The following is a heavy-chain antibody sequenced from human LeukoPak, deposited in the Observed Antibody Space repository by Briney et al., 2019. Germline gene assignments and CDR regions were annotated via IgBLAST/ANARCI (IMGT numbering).Heavy chain of an antibody. V-gene: IGHV4-4*09. CDR2: SYTSGNA. D-gene: IGHD3-3*01. CDR1: GGSISYYD. CDR3: ARRGTIFGPESL. Sequence: SETLSLPCSVSGGSISYYDWTWIRQPPGKGREWIGYSYTSGNADYNPSLKSRVSMSLDTSKSQPSLNLSSVPAADTAVYFCARRGTIFGPESLWGRGTLVTVSS. J-gene: IGHJ2*01.